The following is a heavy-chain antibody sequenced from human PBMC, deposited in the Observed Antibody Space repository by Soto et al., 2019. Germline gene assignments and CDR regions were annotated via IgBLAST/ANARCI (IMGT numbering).Heavy chain of an antibody. CDR3: AKDDYYGSGSFLG. D-gene: IGHD3-10*01. V-gene: IGHV3-30*18. CDR2: ISYDGSNK. J-gene: IGHJ4*02. CDR1: GFTLSSYG. Sequence: GGALRLSRATSGFTLSSYGMHWGRPAPGKGLEWVAVISYDGSNKYYADSVKGRFTISRDNSKNTLYLQMNSLRAEDTAVYYCAKDDYYGSGSFLGWGQGTLVTVSS.